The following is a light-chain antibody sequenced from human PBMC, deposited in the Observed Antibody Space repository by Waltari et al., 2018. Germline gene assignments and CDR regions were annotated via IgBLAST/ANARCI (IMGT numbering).Light chain of an antibody. CDR3: QKYGSLPAT. CDR2: DTS. Sequence: EIVLTQSPGTLSLSPGERATLSCRASQAVCRFLAWYQQKPGQAPRLLIYDTSTRATGIPDRFSGSGSGTDFSLTISRLEPEDFAVYYCQKYGSLPATFGQGTKVEIK. V-gene: IGKV3-20*01. CDR1: QAVCRF. J-gene: IGKJ1*01.